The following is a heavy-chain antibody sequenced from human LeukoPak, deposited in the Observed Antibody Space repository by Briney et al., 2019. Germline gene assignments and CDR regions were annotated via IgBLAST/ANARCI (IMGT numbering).Heavy chain of an antibody. J-gene: IGHJ5*02. CDR1: GGSFSGYY. Sequence: PSETLSLTCAVYGGSFSGYYWSWIRQPPGKGLEWIGDINHSGSTNYNPSLKSRVTISVDTSKNQFSLKLSSVTAADTAVYYCARAHITMVRGVIIGNWFDPWGQGTLVTVSS. D-gene: IGHD3-10*01. CDR3: ARAHITMVRGVIIGNWFDP. V-gene: IGHV4-34*01. CDR2: INHSGST.